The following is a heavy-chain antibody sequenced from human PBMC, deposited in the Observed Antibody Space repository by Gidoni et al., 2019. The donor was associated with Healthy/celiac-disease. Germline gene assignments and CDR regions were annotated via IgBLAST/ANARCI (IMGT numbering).Heavy chain of an antibody. J-gene: IGHJ4*02. CDR2: LSSSSSYR. D-gene: IGHD1-26*01. Sequence: VQLVESGGGLVKPGGSLILSCAAFGFTYSSYSMNWVRQAPGKGPEWVSSLSSSSSYRYYADSVKGRFTISRDNAKNSLYLQMNSLRAEDTAVYYCARDLWSASYRFDYWGQGTLVTVSS. CDR3: ARDLWSASYRFDY. V-gene: IGHV3-21*01. CDR1: GFTYSSYS.